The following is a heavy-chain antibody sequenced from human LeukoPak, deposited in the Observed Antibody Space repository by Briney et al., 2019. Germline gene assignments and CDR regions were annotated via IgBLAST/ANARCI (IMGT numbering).Heavy chain of an antibody. CDR2: ISYSGST. Sequence: SETLSLTCTVSGGSISSSSSDYYWGWVRQPPGKGLEWMGSISYSGSTDYNPSLKSRVTIFVDASRNQISLKLTSVTAADTAVFYCARLELSGGIEAANYLGQGTLVTVSS. J-gene: IGHJ4*02. D-gene: IGHD6-13*01. CDR1: GGSISSSSSDYY. CDR3: ARLELSGGIEAANY. V-gene: IGHV4-39*01.